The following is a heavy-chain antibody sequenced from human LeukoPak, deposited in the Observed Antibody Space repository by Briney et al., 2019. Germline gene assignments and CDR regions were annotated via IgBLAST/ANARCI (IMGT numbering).Heavy chain of an antibody. D-gene: IGHD6-19*01. V-gene: IGHV1-2*02. Sequence: GASVKVSCKASGYTFTGYYMHWVRQAPGQGLEWMGWINPNSGGTNYAQKFQGRVTMTRDTSISTAYMELSRLRSDDTAVYYCARDYSSGWPTIYYYYYYMDVWGKGTTVTVSS. CDR1: GYTFTGYY. CDR3: ARDYSSGWPTIYYYYYYMDV. CDR2: INPNSGGT. J-gene: IGHJ6*03.